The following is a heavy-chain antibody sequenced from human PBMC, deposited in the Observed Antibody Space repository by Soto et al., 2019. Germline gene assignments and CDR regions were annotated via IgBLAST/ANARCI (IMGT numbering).Heavy chain of an antibody. D-gene: IGHD5-18*01. J-gene: IGHJ4*02. CDR1: GFTFSNYA. CDR3: ARGPIGDAAMVTNYFDY. Sequence: QVLLVESGGGVVQPGRSLRLSCAASGFTFSNYAIHWVRQAPGKGLEWVAVLSYDGNNIHYADSVKGRFTVSRDNSKNTLFLQMNRLRTEDTALYYCARGPIGDAAMVTNYFDYWGQGTLVTVSS. V-gene: IGHV3-30-3*01. CDR2: LSYDGNNI.